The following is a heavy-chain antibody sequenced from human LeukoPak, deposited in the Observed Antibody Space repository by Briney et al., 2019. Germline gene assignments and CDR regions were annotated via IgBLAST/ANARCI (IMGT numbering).Heavy chain of an antibody. CDR1: GGSVSSGSYY. CDR2: IYYSGST. J-gene: IGHJ6*02. CDR3: ARVVTYDFWSGYYSHGMDV. Sequence: SETLSLTCTVSGGSVSSGSYYWSWIRQPPGKGLEWIGYIYYSGSTNYNPSLKSRVTISVDTSKNQFSLKLSSVTAADTAVYYCARVVTYDFWSGYYSHGMDVWGQGTTVTVSS. D-gene: IGHD3-3*01. V-gene: IGHV4-61*01.